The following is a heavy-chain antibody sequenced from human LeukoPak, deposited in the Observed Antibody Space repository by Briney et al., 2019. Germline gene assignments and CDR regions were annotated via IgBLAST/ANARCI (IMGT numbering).Heavy chain of an antibody. J-gene: IGHJ4*02. Sequence: PGASLRHSCAASGFTFSSYAMSWVRQAPGKGLEWVSLISGSGGSTDFADSVKGRFTISRDNSNNTVYLQMNSLRAEDTAVYYCAKSLGRAYGSGSSNSPFDYWGQGTLVTVSS. CDR3: AKSLGRAYGSGSSNSPFDY. CDR1: GFTFSSYA. CDR2: ISGSGGST. D-gene: IGHD3-10*01. V-gene: IGHV3-23*01.